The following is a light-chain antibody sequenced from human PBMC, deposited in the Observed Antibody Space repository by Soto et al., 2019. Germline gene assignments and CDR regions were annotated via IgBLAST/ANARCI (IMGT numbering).Light chain of an antibody. J-gene: IGLJ1*01. V-gene: IGLV1-51*02. Sequence: QSVLTQPPSVSAAPGQKVTISCSGTISNIGNNYVSWYQQLPGSAPTLLIYESNRRPTGIPDRFSGSKSATSATLDITGLQTGEEADNYCASWDHSLSGYVFGIGTKVTVL. CDR2: ESN. CDR1: ISNIGNNY. CDR3: ASWDHSLSGYV.